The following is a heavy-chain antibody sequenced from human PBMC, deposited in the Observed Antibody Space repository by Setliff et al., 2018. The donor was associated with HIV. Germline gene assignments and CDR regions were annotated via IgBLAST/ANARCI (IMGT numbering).Heavy chain of an antibody. CDR1: GGSVSSPSYY. CDR3: ATCRHRPSNWFDP. CDR2: VYNSGIT. Sequence: SETLSLTCAVSGGSVSSPSYYWGWIRQPPGKGLEWIGSVYNSGITFKNPSLKSRVSISVDRSGNQFSLRLTSVTAADTAVYYCATCRHRPSNWFDPWVQGTVVTVSS. V-gene: IGHV4-39*07. J-gene: IGHJ5*02.